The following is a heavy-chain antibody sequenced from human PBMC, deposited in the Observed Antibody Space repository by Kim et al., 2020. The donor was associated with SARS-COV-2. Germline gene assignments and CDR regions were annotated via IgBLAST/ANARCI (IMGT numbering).Heavy chain of an antibody. CDR2: IKQDGSEK. CDR3: ARDKLLWFGEFSNSFDY. D-gene: IGHD3-10*01. Sequence: GGSLILSCAASGFTFSSYWMSWVRQAPGKGLEWVANIKQDGSEKYYVDSVKGRFTISRDNAKNSLYLQMNSLRAEDTAVYYCARDKLLWFGEFSNSFDYWGQGTLVTVSS. CDR1: GFTFSSYW. J-gene: IGHJ4*02. V-gene: IGHV3-7*03.